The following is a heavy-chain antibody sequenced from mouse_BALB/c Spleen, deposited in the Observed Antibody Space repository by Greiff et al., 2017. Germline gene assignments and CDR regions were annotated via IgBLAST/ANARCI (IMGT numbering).Heavy chain of an antibody. Sequence: EVQLVESGPGLVKPSQSLSLTCTVTGYSITSDYAWNWIRQVPGNKLGWMGYISYSGSTSYNPSLKSRISITRDTSKNQFFLQLSSVTTEDTATYYCASGGPPWFAYWGQGTLVTVSA. CDR1: GYSITSDYA. V-gene: IGHV3-2*02. CDR3: ASGGPPWFAY. D-gene: IGHD1-1*02. J-gene: IGHJ3*01. CDR2: ISYSGST.